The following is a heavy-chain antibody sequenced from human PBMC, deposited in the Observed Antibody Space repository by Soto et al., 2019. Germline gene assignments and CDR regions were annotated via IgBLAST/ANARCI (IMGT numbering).Heavy chain of an antibody. D-gene: IGHD4-17*01. J-gene: IGHJ4*02. CDR3: ARDVDYGGEIDY. CDR2: IYYSGST. Sequence: SETLSLTCTVSGGSISSGGYYWSWIRQHPGKGLEWIGYIYYSGSTYYNPSLKSRVTISVDTSKNQFSLKLSSVTAADTAVYYCARDVDYGGEIDYWGQGTLVTVSS. V-gene: IGHV4-31*03. CDR1: GGSISSGGYY.